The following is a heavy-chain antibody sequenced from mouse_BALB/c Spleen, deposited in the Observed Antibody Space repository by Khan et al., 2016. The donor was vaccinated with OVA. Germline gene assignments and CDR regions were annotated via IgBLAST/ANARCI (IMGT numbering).Heavy chain of an antibody. V-gene: IGHV1-15*01. Sequence: QVQLKESGAELVRPGASVTLSRKASGYTFPDYELHWVKQTPVHGLEWIGVIDPKTGVTTYNQKFKGKATLTADKSSSTAYMELRSLTSEDSAVYDCGRSTFAYWGQGTLFTVSA. CDR1: GYTFPDYE. CDR3: GRSTFAY. J-gene: IGHJ3*01. CDR2: IDPKTGVT.